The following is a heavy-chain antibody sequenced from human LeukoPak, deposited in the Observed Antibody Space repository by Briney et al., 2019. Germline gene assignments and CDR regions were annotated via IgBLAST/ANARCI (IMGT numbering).Heavy chain of an antibody. J-gene: IGHJ4*02. Sequence: GVSLRLSCAASGFTFSSYAMSWVRQAPGKGLEWVSAISGSGGSTYYADSVKGRFTISRDNSKNTLYLQMNSLRAEDTAVYYCAKGKSGSYSGYDYWGQGTLVTVSS. V-gene: IGHV3-23*01. CDR1: GFTFSSYA. CDR2: ISGSGGST. CDR3: AKGKSGSYSGYDY. D-gene: IGHD1-26*01.